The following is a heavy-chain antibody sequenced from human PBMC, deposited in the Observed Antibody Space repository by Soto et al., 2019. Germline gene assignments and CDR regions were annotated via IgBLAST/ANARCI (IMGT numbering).Heavy chain of an antibody. J-gene: IGHJ3*02. D-gene: IGHD4-17*01. CDR2: ISGSGGST. CDR1: GFTVSSNY. V-gene: IGHV3-23*01. Sequence: GGTLRLSCAASGFTVSSNYMSWVRQAPGKGLEWVSAISGSGGSTYYADSVKGRFTISRDNSKNTLYLQMNSLRAEDTAVYYCAKDRDYGGNSGEEQIWGQGTMVTVSS. CDR3: AKDRDYGGNSGEEQI.